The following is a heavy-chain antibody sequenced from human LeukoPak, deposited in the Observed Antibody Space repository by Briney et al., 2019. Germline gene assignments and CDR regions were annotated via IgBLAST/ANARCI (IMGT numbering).Heavy chain of an antibody. CDR1: GGTFSSYA. Sequence: SVKVSCKAAGGTFSSYAISWVRQAPGQGLEWMGGIIPMFGTANYTQKFQDRVTITADESTSTAYMELSGLRSEDTAVYFCAREVHGYYRKDMLSETNSYYYMDVWGKGTSVTVSS. V-gene: IGHV1-69*13. J-gene: IGHJ6*03. CDR2: IIPMFGTA. CDR3: AREVHGYYRKDMLSETNSYYYMDV. D-gene: IGHD3-10*01.